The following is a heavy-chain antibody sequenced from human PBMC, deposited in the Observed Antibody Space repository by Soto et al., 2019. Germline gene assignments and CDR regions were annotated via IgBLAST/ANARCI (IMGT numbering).Heavy chain of an antibody. J-gene: IGHJ4*02. Sequence: GSLSLSCVASGLTFVSRAMTWVRQAPGEGLQWVSTITDTGGDAKYSDSVRGRFVISRDNSKKTLYLQMTSLTAEDSAMYYCARGSPDSYPGSRIFDFWGRGTLVTVSS. CDR3: ARGSPDSYPGSRIFDF. CDR2: ITDTGGDA. V-gene: IGHV3-23*01. CDR1: GLTFVSRA. D-gene: IGHD3-10*01.